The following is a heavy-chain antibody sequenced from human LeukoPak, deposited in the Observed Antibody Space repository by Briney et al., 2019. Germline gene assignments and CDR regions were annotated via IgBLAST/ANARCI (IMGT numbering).Heavy chain of an antibody. CDR3: ARLGGSGAYPY. CDR2: IYSSGHT. D-gene: IGHD2-8*02. CDR1: GDSVSSSSYY. J-gene: IGHJ4*02. V-gene: IGHV4-39*01. Sequence: ETFCLTCTVSGDSVSSSSYYWGGIRQPPGKGLEWIGSIYSSGHTYYTPSIRSRVTISADPSHNHFSLKLNSVTAADTALYYCARLGGSGAYPYWGQGTLVTVSS.